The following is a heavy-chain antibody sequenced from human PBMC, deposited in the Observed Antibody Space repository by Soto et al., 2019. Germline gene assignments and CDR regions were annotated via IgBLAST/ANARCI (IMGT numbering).Heavy chain of an antibody. D-gene: IGHD6-6*01. CDR3: ARDVSSSGP. CDR2: IWYGGSNK. V-gene: IGHV3-33*01. Sequence: GGSLRLSCAASGFTFSSYAMRWVRQAPGKGLEWVAVIWYGGSNKYYADSVKGRFTIARDNSKNTLYLQMNSLRAEDTAVYYCARDVSSSGPWGQGTLGTVSS. CDR1: GFTFSSYA. J-gene: IGHJ5*02.